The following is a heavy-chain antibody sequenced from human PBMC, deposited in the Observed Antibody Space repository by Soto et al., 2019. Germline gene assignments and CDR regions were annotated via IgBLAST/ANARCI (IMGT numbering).Heavy chain of an antibody. D-gene: IGHD3-22*01. CDR2: IYYSGST. V-gene: IGHV4-59*01. Sequence: SLTCTVSGGSISSYYWSWIRQPPGKGLEWIGYIYYSGSTNYNPSLKSRVTISVDTSKNQFSLKLSSVTAADTAVYYCARSYYDSSGYYFNFDYWGQGTLVTVSS. CDR1: GGSISSYY. J-gene: IGHJ4*02. CDR3: ARSYYDSSGYYFNFDY.